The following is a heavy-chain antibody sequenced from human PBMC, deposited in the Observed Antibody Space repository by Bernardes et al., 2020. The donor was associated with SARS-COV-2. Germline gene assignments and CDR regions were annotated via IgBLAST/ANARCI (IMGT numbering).Heavy chain of an antibody. CDR1: GYTFTSYG. CDR2: ISPYNGNT. D-gene: IGHD3-16*02. CDR3: ARDFLYYDKAGGIYRYAGDNDS. J-gene: IGHJ4*02. Sequence: DSSKVYCKASGYTFTSYGLSWVRQAPGQGLEWMGWISPYNGNTNYAQKVQDRVTMTADTSTNTVYMELRSLRSDDTAIYYCARDFLYYDKAGGIYRYAGDNDSWGQGTLVTVSS. V-gene: IGHV1-18*01.